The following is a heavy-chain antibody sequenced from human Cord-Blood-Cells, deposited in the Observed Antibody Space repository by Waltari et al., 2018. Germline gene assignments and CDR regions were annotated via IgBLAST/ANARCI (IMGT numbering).Heavy chain of an antibody. V-gene: IGHV3-66*01. CDR1: GFTVSSNY. CDR2: ICSGGST. J-gene: IGHJ6*02. Sequence: EVQLVESGGGLVQPGGSLRLSCAASGFTVSSNYMSWVRQAPGKGLEWVSVICSGGSTYYADSVKGRFTISRDNSKNTLYLQMNSLRAEDTAVYYCARDRYYYYGMDVWGQGTTVTVSS. CDR3: ARDRYYYYGMDV.